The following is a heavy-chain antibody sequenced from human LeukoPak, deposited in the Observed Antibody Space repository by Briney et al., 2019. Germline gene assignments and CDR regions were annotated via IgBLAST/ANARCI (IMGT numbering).Heavy chain of an antibody. V-gene: IGHV3-21*01. CDR1: GFTFDDYG. J-gene: IGHJ4*02. D-gene: IGHD1-26*01. Sequence: GGSLRLSCAASGFTFDDYGMSWVRQAPGKGLEWVSSISSSSSYIYYADSVKGRFTISRDNAKNSLYLQMNSLRAEDTAVYYCARDRVEWELTDFDYWGQGTLVTVSS. CDR2: ISSSSSYI. CDR3: ARDRVEWELTDFDY.